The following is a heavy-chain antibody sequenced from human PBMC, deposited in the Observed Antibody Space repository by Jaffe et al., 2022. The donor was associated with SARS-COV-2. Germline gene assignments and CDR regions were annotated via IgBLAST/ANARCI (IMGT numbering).Heavy chain of an antibody. Sequence: QVQLVESGGGLVKPGGSLRLSCAASGFTFSDYYMSWIRQAPGKGLEWVSYISSSGNGKYYADSVKGRFTISRDNAKNSLYLQVNSLRAEDTAVYYCAREDSCSGGRCYSVNDFYYGVDVWGQGTTVTVSS. V-gene: IGHV3-11*01. CDR1: GFTFSDYY. CDR2: ISSSGNGK. J-gene: IGHJ6*02. D-gene: IGHD2-15*01. CDR3: AREDSCSGGRCYSVNDFYYGVDV.